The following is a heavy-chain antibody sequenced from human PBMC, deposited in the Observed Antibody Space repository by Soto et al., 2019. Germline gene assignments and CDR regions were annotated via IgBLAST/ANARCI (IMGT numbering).Heavy chain of an antibody. CDR2: ISWNSGSI. J-gene: IGHJ4*02. CDR3: AKDIGYSSGWQHHGY. CDR1: GFTFDDYA. Sequence: HPGGSLRLSCAASGFTFDDYAMHWVRQAPGKGLEWVSGISWNSGSIGYADSVKGRFTISRDNAKNSLYLQMNSLRAEDTALYYCAKDIGYSSGWQHHGYWGQGTLVTVSS. D-gene: IGHD6-19*01. V-gene: IGHV3-9*01.